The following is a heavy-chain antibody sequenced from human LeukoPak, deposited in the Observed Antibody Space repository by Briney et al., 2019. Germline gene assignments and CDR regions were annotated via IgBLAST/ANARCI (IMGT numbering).Heavy chain of an antibody. Sequence: PSETLSLTCTVSGGSISSYYWSWIRQPPGKGLEWIGYIYYSGSTNYTPSLKSRVTTSVDTSKTQFSLKLSSVTAADTAVYYCARGEYDFWSGYDYWGQGTLVTVSS. CDR2: IYYSGST. J-gene: IGHJ4*02. V-gene: IGHV4-59*01. CDR1: GGSISSYY. D-gene: IGHD3-3*01. CDR3: ARGEYDFWSGYDY.